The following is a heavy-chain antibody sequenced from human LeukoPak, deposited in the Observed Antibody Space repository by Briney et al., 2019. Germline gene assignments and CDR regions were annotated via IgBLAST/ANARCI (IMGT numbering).Heavy chain of an antibody. Sequence: GASVKVSCKASGYAFTDYNMHWVRQAPGQGLEWMGWINPYSGVTNYAQKFQARVTMTRDTSIRTAYMEMSSLESEDTAVYYCARGGCSSTSCYAYDFWGQGTLVTVSS. CDR3: ARGGCSSTSCYAYDF. V-gene: IGHV1-2*02. J-gene: IGHJ4*02. D-gene: IGHD2-2*01. CDR1: GYAFTDYN. CDR2: INPYSGVT.